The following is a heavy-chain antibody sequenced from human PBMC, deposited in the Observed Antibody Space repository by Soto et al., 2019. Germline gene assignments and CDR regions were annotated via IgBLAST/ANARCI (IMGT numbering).Heavy chain of an antibody. D-gene: IGHD3-10*01. CDR3: AGALNYYGSGSYYTTQTYAFDI. V-gene: IGHV1-8*01. J-gene: IGHJ3*02. CDR2: MNPNSGNT. CDR1: GYTFTSYD. Sequence: ASVKVSCKASGYTFTSYDINWVRQATGQGLEWMGWMNPNSGNTGYAQKFQGRVTMTRNTSISTAYMELSSLRSEDTAVYYCAGALNYYGSGSYYTTQTYAFDIWGQGTMVTVSS.